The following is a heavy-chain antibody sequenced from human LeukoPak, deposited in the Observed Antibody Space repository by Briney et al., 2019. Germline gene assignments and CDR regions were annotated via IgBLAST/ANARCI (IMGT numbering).Heavy chain of an antibody. V-gene: IGHV3-33*01. J-gene: IGHJ4*02. D-gene: IGHD6-6*01. CDR1: GFTFSSYG. CDR2: IWYDGSNK. Sequence: PGGSLRLSCAASGFTFSSYGMHWVRQAPGKGLEWVAVIWYDGSNKYYADSVKGRFTISRDNSKNTLYLQMNSLRAEDTAVYYCARDRHSALYSSSLLLDYWGQGTLVTVSS. CDR3: ARDRHSALYSSSLLLDY.